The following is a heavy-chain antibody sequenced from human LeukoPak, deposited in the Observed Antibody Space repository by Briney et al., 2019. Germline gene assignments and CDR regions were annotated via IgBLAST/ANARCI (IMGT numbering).Heavy chain of an antibody. V-gene: IGHV3-30*18. D-gene: IGHD4-17*01. CDR1: GFTFSSYG. CDR2: ISYDGSNK. CDR3: AKEPAGYGEFDY. J-gene: IGHJ4*02. Sequence: SGRSLRLPCAASGFTFSSYGMHWVRQAPGKGLEWVAVISYDGSNKYYADSVKGRFTISRDNSKNTLYLQMNSLRAEDTAVYYCAKEPAGYGEFDYWGQGTLVTVSP.